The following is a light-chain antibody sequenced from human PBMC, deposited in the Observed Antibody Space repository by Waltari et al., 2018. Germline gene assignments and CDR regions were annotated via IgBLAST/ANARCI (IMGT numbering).Light chain of an antibody. CDR3: QQYGSSVLYT. J-gene: IGKJ2*01. V-gene: IGKV3-20*01. Sequence: VLTQSPGPLSLSPGARATLSCRASQSLTKRYLAWYQQKPGQAPRLLIYGASSRAAGIPDRFSGSGSGTDFTLTISRLEPEDFAVYYCQQYGSSVLYTFGQGTKLEIK. CDR1: QSLTKRY. CDR2: GAS.